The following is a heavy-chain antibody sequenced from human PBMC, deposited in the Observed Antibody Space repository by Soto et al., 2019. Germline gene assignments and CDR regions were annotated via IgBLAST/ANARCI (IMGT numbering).Heavy chain of an antibody. V-gene: IGHV4-39*07. Sequence: SETLSLTCTVSGGSISSSSYYWGWIRQPPGKGLEWIGSIYYSGSTYYNPSLKSRVTISVDTSKNQFSLKLSSVTAADTAVHYCAREGSYKNYYYYGMDVWGQGTTVTVSS. CDR1: GGSISSSSYY. CDR3: AREGSYKNYYYYGMDV. D-gene: IGHD2-15*01. CDR2: IYYSGST. J-gene: IGHJ6*02.